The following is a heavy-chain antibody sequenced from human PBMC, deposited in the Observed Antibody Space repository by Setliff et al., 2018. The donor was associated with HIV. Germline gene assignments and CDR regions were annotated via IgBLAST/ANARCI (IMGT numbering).Heavy chain of an antibody. CDR2: IHYNEKT. J-gene: IGHJ5*02. V-gene: IGHV4-39*02. CDR1: GGSASNSRYY. CDR3: ARDLYNWNDGTSNWFDP. Sequence: SETLSLTCTVSGGSASNSRYYWAWIRQPPGKGLEYIGSIHYNEKTYYNPSLKGRFTISRDNAKNSLYLQMNSLRAEDTAVYYCARDLYNWNDGTSNWFDPWGQGTLVTVSS. D-gene: IGHD1-20*01.